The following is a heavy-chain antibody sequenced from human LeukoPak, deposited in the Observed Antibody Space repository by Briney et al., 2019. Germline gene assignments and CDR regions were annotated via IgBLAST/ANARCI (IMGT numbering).Heavy chain of an antibody. J-gene: IGHJ3*02. Sequence: ASVXVXXKXSXYTFTSYGISXXRQAPGQGLXXXGXISAYNGNTNYAQKLQGRVTMTTDTSTSTAYMELRSLRSDDTAVYYCARDEAYYDSSGYYAEAFDIWGQGTMVTVSS. D-gene: IGHD3-22*01. CDR3: ARDEAYYDSSGYYAEAFDI. V-gene: IGHV1-18*01. CDR1: XYTFTSYG. CDR2: ISAYNGNT.